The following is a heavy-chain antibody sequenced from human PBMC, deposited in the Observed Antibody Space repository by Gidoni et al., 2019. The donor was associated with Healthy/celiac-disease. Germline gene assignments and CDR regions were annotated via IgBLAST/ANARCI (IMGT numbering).Heavy chain of an antibody. CDR3: ARDHYDFWSGYRGRGWFDP. CDR2: INHSGST. D-gene: IGHD3-3*01. CDR1: GGSFSGYY. V-gene: IGHV4-34*01. Sequence: QVQLQQWGAGLLKPSETLSLTCAVYGGSFSGYYWSWIRQPPGKGLEWIGEINHSGSTNYNPSLKSRVTISVDTSKNQFSLKLSSVTAADTAVYYCARDHYDFWSGYRGRGWFDPWGQGTLVTVSS. J-gene: IGHJ5*02.